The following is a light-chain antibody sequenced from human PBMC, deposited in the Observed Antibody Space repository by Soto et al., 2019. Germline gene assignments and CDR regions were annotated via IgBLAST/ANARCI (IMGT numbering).Light chain of an antibody. V-gene: IGLV2-14*01. CDR2: DVS. CDR1: SSDVGGYNY. CDR3: SSYTSGGTLV. J-gene: IGLJ1*01. Sequence: SVLTQPASVSGSPGQSITISCTGTSSDVGGYNYVSWYQQHPGEAPKLMIYDVSARPSGVSNRFSGSKSGNTASLTISGLQAEDEADYYCSSYTSGGTLVFGTGTKATV.